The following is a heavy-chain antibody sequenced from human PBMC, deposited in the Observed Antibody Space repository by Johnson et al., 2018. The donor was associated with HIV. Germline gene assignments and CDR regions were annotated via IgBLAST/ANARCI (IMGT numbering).Heavy chain of an antibody. J-gene: IGHJ3*02. CDR1: GFTFSSYW. CDR2: IKQEGNEK. Sequence: VQLVESGGGLVQPGGSLRLSCAASGFTFSSYWMTWVRQAAGKGLEWVANIKQEGNEKHYVDSVKGRFTISRDNAKTSLYLQMNSLRAEDTAVYYCARGGGPRGYRSSYNAFDMWGQGTMVTVSS. D-gene: IGHD5-18*01. V-gene: IGHV3-7*05. CDR3: ARGGGPRGYRSSYNAFDM.